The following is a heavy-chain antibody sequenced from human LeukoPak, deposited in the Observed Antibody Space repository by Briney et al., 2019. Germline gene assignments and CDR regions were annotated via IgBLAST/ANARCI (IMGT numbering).Heavy chain of an antibody. CDR3: ARGAAYYYDSSGYYHYFDY. V-gene: IGHV1-18*01. CDR2: ISAYNGNT. J-gene: IGHJ4*02. D-gene: IGHD3-22*01. CDR1: GYTFTSYG. Sequence: ASVKVSCKASGYTFTSYGINWVRQAPGQGLEWMGWISAYNGNTNYAQKLQGRVTMTTDTSTSTAYMELRSLRSDDTAVYYCARGAAYYYDSSGYYHYFDYWGQGTLVTVSS.